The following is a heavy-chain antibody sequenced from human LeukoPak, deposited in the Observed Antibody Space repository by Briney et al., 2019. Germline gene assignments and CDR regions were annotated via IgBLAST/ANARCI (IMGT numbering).Heavy chain of an antibody. CDR3: TTESSGSYRGPFDY. V-gene: IGHV3-15*01. Sequence: GGSLRLSCAASGFTFSNAWMSWVRQAPGKGLEWVGRIQTKTDGGTTDYTAPVKGRFTISRDDSKNTLYLQMNTLKIEDTAVYYCTTESSGSYRGPFDYWGQGTLVTVSS. CDR2: IQTKTDGGTT. J-gene: IGHJ4*02. D-gene: IGHD3-16*02. CDR1: GFTFSNAW.